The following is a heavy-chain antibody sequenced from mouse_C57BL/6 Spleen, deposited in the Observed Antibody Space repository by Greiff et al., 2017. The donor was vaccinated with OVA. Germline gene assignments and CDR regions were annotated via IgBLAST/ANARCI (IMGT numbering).Heavy chain of an antibody. CDR2: IHPNSGST. V-gene: IGHV1-64*01. D-gene: IGHD2-4*01. J-gene: IGHJ1*03. CDR3: ARVQDYYGYFDV. Sequence: QVQLQQPGAELVKPGASVKLSCKASGYTFTSYWMHWVKQRPGQGLEWIGMIHPNSGSTNYNEKFKSKATLTVDKSSSTAYMQLSSLTSEDSAVYYCARVQDYYGYFDVWGTGTTVTVSS. CDR1: GYTFTSYW.